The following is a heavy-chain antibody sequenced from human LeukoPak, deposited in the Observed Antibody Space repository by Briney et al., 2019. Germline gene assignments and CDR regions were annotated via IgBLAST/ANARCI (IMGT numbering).Heavy chain of an antibody. J-gene: IGHJ3*02. Sequence: GGSLRLSCAASGFTFSSYAMSWVRRAPGKGLEWVSAISSNGGGTFYADSVKGQFTISRDNSKNTVYLQMNSLRAEDTAIYYCARDEAFDIWGQGTMVTVSS. V-gene: IGHV3-23*01. CDR2: ISSNGGGT. CDR3: ARDEAFDI. CDR1: GFTFSSYA.